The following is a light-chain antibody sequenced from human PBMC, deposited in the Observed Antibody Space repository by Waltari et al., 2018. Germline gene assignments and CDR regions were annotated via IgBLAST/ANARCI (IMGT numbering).Light chain of an antibody. V-gene: IGLV3-21*04. CDR3: QVWDRSSDSWV. CDR1: NIGRQS. CDR2: FDS. Sequence: SYVLNQPPSVSVAPGKTARITCGGNNIGRQSVHWYQQKPGQAPILFLYFDSDRPAGIPERFSGSNFGDTATLTISRVEAGDEADYYCQVWDRSSDSWVFGGGTKLTVL. J-gene: IGLJ3*02.